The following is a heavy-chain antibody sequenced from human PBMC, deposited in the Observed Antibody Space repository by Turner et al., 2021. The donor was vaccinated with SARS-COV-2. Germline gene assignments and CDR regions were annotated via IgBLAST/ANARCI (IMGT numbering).Heavy chain of an antibody. CDR3: ARWAYYDSSGYYPSHFDY. CDR1: GFTFSSYS. CDR2: SSTSSSYI. J-gene: IGHJ4*02. D-gene: IGHD3-22*01. V-gene: IGHV3-21*01. Sequence: DVQLVESGGGLVKPGGSLRLSCAASGFTFSSYSMNWVRQAPGKGLEWVSSSSTSSSYIYYADSVKGRFTISRDNAKNSLYLQMNSLRAEDTAVYYCARWAYYDSSGYYPSHFDYWGQGTLVTVSS.